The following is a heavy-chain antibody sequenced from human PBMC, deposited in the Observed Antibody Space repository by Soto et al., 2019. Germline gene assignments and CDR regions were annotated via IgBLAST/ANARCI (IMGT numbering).Heavy chain of an antibody. Sequence: QVQLVQSGAEVKKPGSSVKVSCKASGGTFSSYSINWVRQAPGQGLEWMGEIIPIFGTANHAQKFQGRVTITADESTSTAYMELSSLRSGDTAVYYGARDGGRHSGGIDYWGQGTLVTVSS. CDR1: GGTFSSYS. CDR2: IIPIFGTA. D-gene: IGHD1-26*01. CDR3: ARDGGRHSGGIDY. J-gene: IGHJ4*02. V-gene: IGHV1-69*01.